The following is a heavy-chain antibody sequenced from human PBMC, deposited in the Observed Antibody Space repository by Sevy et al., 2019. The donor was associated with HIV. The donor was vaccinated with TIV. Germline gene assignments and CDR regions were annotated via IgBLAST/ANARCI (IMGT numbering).Heavy chain of an antibody. D-gene: IGHD2-15*01. CDR2: ISSSGSTI. J-gene: IGHJ4*02. Sequence: GGSLRLSCAASGFTFSSYEMNWVRQAPGKGLEWVSYISSSGSTIYYADSVKGRFTISRDNAKNSLYLQMNSLRAEDTAVYYCARQIKIVVVVVATNPFDYWGQGTLVTVSS. CDR3: ARQIKIVVVVVATNPFDY. CDR1: GFTFSSYE. V-gene: IGHV3-48*03.